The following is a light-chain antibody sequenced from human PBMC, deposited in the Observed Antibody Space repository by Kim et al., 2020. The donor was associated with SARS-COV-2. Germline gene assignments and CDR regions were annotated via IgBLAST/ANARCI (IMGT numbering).Light chain of an antibody. CDR2: AAS. Sequence: DIQMTQSPSSLSASVGDRVTITCRASQGIRNYLAWYQRKPGKVPKLLIYAASTLQSGVPSRFSGSGSGTDFTLTISSLQPEDVATYYCQKYDGAPWTFGQGTKVDIK. CDR1: QGIRNY. V-gene: IGKV1-27*01. J-gene: IGKJ1*01. CDR3: QKYDGAPWT.